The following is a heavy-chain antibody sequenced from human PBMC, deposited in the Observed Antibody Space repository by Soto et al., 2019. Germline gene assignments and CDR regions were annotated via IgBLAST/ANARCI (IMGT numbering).Heavy chain of an antibody. Sequence: QVQLVESGGGVAQPGRSLRLSCAASGFTFSSYGMHWVRQAPGKGLEWVAVIWYDGSNKYYADSVKGRFTISRDNSKNTLYLQMNSLRAEDTAVYYCARYCSGGSCYSVDAFDIWGQGTMVTVSS. D-gene: IGHD2-15*01. V-gene: IGHV3-33*01. J-gene: IGHJ3*02. CDR3: ARYCSGGSCYSVDAFDI. CDR1: GFTFSSYG. CDR2: IWYDGSNK.